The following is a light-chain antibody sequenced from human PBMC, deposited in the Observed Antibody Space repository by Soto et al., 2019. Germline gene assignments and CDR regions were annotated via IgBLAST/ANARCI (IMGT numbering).Light chain of an antibody. Sequence: VFTQSPFTLSLSPGERATLSCRASQSVSSYLAWYQQKPGQAPRLLIYDVSNRATGIPARFSGSGSGTDFTLTISSLEPEDFAVYYCQPYNTWPSGTFGQGTKVDIK. J-gene: IGKJ1*01. V-gene: IGKV3-11*01. CDR3: QPYNTWPSGT. CDR1: QSVSSY. CDR2: DVS.